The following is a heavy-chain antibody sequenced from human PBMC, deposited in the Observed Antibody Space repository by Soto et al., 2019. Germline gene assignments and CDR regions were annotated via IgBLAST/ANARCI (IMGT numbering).Heavy chain of an antibody. V-gene: IGHV3-23*01. CDR2: ISGSGGSA. J-gene: IGHJ4*02. CDR1: GFTFSSYA. D-gene: IGHD6-19*01. Sequence: GGSLRLSCAASGFTFSSYAMSWVRQAPGKGLEWVSAISGSGGSAYYADSVKGRFTISRDNSKNTLYLQMNSLRAEDTAVYYCAKDSNRGAVAGNFDYWGQGTLVTVSS. CDR3: AKDSNRGAVAGNFDY.